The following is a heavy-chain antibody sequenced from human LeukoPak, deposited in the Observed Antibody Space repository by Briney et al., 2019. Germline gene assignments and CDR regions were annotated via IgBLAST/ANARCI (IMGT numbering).Heavy chain of an antibody. D-gene: IGHD5-18*01. J-gene: IGHJ4*02. CDR1: GYTFTSYG. CDR2: ISAYNGNT. CDR3: ARGRFQLWPHYYFDY. V-gene: IGHV1-18*01. Sequence: ASVKVSCKASGYTFTSYGISWVRQAPGQGLEWMGWISAYNGNTNYAQKLQGRVTMTTDTSTSTAYMELRSLRSDDTAVYYCARGRFQLWPHYYFDYWGQGTLVTVSS.